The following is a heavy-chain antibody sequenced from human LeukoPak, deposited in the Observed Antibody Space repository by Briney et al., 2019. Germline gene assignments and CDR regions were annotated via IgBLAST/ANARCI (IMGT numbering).Heavy chain of an antibody. CDR2: IYRGDSDA. V-gene: IGHV5-51*01. CDR1: GYSFTSLS. Sequence: GEALNISCKGSGYSFTSLSMAWVRQIRRKGREWMGIIYRGDSDARYSQGFQGQVTISADKSISTAYLQWSSVKASENSMYYCARASSRIGWFDPWGQGTLVTVSS. CDR3: ARASSRIGWFDP. D-gene: IGHD6-13*01. J-gene: IGHJ5*02.